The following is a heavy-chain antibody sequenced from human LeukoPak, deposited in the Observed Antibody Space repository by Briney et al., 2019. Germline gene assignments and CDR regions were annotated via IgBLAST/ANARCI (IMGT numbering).Heavy chain of an antibody. J-gene: IGHJ3*02. CDR2: ISHMRTT. CDR3: ATERSDTAYDAFDI. Sequence: SETLSLTCTVSGGSISYYYWSWIRQPPGKGLEWIGYISHMRTTNYNPSLKSRVTISLDTSKNQFSLKVSPVTAADTAVYYCATERSDTAYDAFDIWGQGTMVTVSS. CDR1: GGSISYYY. D-gene: IGHD5-18*01. V-gene: IGHV4-59*01.